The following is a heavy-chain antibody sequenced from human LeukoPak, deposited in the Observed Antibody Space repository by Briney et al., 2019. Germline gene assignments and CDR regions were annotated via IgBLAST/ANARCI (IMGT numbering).Heavy chain of an antibody. Sequence: PGGSLRLSCAASGFTFSSYWMSWVRQAPGKGLEWVANIKQDGSEKYYVDSVKGRFTISRDNAKNSLYLQMNSLRAEDTAVYYCARGSSGWYPYYYYYMDVWGKGTTVTISS. CDR3: ARGSSGWYPYYYYYMDV. J-gene: IGHJ6*03. V-gene: IGHV3-7*01. D-gene: IGHD6-19*01. CDR2: IKQDGSEK. CDR1: GFTFSSYW.